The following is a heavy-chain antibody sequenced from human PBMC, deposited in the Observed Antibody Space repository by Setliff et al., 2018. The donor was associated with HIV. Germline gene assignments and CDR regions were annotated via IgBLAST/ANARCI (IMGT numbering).Heavy chain of an antibody. V-gene: IGHV4-61*01. CDR3: ARDPPGYGDSKDY. J-gene: IGHJ4*02. CDR2: IYYSGST. Sequence: SETLCLTCSVSGVSVGSGSYYWSWIRQSPGKGREWFGYIYYSGSTTYNPSLRSRVTISIDTSKNQFSLNLRSVTAADTAVYYCARDPPGYGDSKDYWGQGKLVTVSS. D-gene: IGHD4-17*01. CDR1: GVSVGSGSYY.